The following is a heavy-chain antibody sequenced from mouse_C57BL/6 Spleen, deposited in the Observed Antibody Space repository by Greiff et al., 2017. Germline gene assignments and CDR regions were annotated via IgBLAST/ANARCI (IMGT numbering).Heavy chain of an antibody. D-gene: IGHD2-2*01. CDR1: GFSLSTSGMG. CDR3: ARTGYGYDWYFDV. J-gene: IGHJ1*03. CDR2: IYWDDDK. V-gene: IGHV8-12*01. Sequence: QVTLKESGPGILQSSQTLSLTCSFSGFSLSTSGMGVSWIRQPSGKGLEWLAHIYWDDDKRYNPSLKSRLTISKDTSRNQVFLKITSVDTADTATYYCARTGYGYDWYFDVWGTGTTVTVSS.